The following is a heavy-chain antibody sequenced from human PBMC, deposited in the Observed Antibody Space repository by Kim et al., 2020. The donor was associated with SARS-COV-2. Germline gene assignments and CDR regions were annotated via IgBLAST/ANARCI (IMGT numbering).Heavy chain of an antibody. CDR2: ISGSGGST. J-gene: IGHJ4*02. CDR1: GFTLGSYA. D-gene: IGHD3-9*01. CDR3: AKDYDILTGYYNGFDY. V-gene: IGHV3-23*01. Sequence: GGSLRLSCAASGFTLGSYAMSWVRQAPGKGLEWVSAISGSGGSTYYADSVKGRFTISRDNSKNTLYLQMNSLRAEDTAVYYCAKDYDILTGYYNGFDYWGQGTLVTVSS.